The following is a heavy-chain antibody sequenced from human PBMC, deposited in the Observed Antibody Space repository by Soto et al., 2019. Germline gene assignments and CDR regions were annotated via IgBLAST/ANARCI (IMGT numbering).Heavy chain of an antibody. CDR1: CGSISSGDYY. CDR2: IYYSGST. J-gene: IGHJ4*02. D-gene: IGHD1-26*01. V-gene: IGHV4-30-4*01. CDR3: ARDALGGSYDFDY. Sequence: QVQLQESGPGLVKPSQTLSLTCTVSCGSISSGDYYWSWIRQPPVKGLEWIVYIYYSGSTYYNPSLKSRVTISVDTSKNQFSLKLSSVTAADTAVYYCARDALGGSYDFDYWGQGTLVTVSS.